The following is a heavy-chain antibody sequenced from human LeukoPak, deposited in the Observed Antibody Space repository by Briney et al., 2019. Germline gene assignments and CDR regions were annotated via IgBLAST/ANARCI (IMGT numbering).Heavy chain of an antibody. CDR2: IYTSGST. D-gene: IGHD3-10*01. V-gene: IGHV4-59*10. Sequence: SETLSLTCAVYGGSFSDYYWSWIRQPAGKGLEWIGRIYTSGSTNYNPSLKSRVTISVDTSKNQFSLKLSSVTAADTAVYYCARAPRGYYGSGSYFDYWGQGTLVTVSS. CDR1: GGSFSDYY. J-gene: IGHJ4*02. CDR3: ARAPRGYYGSGSYFDY.